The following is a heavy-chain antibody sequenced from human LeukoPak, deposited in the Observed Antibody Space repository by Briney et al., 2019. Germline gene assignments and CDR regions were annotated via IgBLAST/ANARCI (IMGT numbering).Heavy chain of an antibody. V-gene: IGHV3-9*01. D-gene: IGHD6-13*01. CDR3: ASAVAAVSYYYMDV. Sequence: GGSLRLSCAASGFTFDDYAMHWVRQAPGKGLEWVSGISWNSGSIGYADSVKGRFTISRDNAKNSLYLQMNSLRAEDTAVYYCASAVAAVSYYYMDVWGKGTTVTVSS. CDR2: ISWNSGSI. J-gene: IGHJ6*03. CDR1: GFTFDDYA.